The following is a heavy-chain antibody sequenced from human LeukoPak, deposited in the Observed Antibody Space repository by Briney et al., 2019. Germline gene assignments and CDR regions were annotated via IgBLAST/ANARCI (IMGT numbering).Heavy chain of an antibody. V-gene: IGHV1-69*06. CDR2: IIPIFGTE. D-gene: IGHD2-15*01. CDR3: ARDVVVVVATDSNFDY. CDR1: GGTFSSYA. Sequence: SVTVSYKSSGGTFSSYAISWVRQARGKEGEGMGGIIPIFGTEKYAQKFQGRVKINADNSTSTAYMELISLRSEDAAVYYCARDVVVVVATDSNFDYWGQGTLVTVSS. J-gene: IGHJ4*02.